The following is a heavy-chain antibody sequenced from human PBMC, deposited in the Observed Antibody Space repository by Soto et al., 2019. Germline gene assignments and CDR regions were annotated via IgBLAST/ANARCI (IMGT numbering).Heavy chain of an antibody. D-gene: IGHD6-19*01. CDR2: IYSGGST. CDR1: GFTVSSNY. CDR3: ARLGYRSGRHGWFDP. J-gene: IGHJ5*02. V-gene: IGHV3-53*04. Sequence: EVQLVESGGGLVQPGGSLRLSCAASGFTVSSNYMSWVRQAPGKGLEWVSVIYSGGSTYYADSVKGRFTISRHNSKNTLYLQMNSLRAEDTAVEYCARLGYRSGRHGWFDPWGQGTLVTVSS.